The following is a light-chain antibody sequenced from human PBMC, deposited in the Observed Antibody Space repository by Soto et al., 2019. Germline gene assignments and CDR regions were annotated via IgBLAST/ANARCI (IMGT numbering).Light chain of an antibody. CDR2: GAS. V-gene: IGKV3-20*01. CDR3: QQYMSSVT. J-gene: IGKJ1*01. Sequence: EIVLTQSPGTLSLSPGERATLSCRASQSVGRDYLAWYQQKPGQAPRLLIYGASKRATGVPDRFSGSGSGTDFTLTISRLEPEDFAVYYCQQYMSSVTFGQGTKVEI. CDR1: QSVGRDY.